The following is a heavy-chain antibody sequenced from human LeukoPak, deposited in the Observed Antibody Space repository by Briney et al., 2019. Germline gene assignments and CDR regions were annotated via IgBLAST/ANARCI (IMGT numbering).Heavy chain of an antibody. J-gene: IGHJ4*02. Sequence: PSETLSLTCPVSGGSISSSGYYWGWIRQPPGKGLEWIGSIFYSGSTYYNPSLKSRVTISVDTSKNQFSLKLSSVTAPDTAVYYCARHEDRNWYFDHWGQGTLVTVSS. D-gene: IGHD1-1*01. CDR1: GGSISSSGYY. CDR2: IFYSGST. V-gene: IGHV4-39*01. CDR3: ARHEDRNWYFDH.